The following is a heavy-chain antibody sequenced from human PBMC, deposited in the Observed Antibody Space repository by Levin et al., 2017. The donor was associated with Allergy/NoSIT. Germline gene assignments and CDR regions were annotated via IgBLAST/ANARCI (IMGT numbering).Heavy chain of an antibody. CDR1: GFTFSNYA. D-gene: IGHD1-26*01. J-gene: IGHJ4*02. CDR2: VSGSGDST. CDR3: AKGWWTSGSYTLIDF. Sequence: PGGSLRLSCAASGFTFSNYAMNWVRQAPGKGLEWVSGVSGSGDSTYYADSVKGRFTISRDNSKNMLYLQMNSLRAEDTAVYYCAKGWWTSGSYTLIDFWGQGTLVTVSS. V-gene: IGHV3-23*01.